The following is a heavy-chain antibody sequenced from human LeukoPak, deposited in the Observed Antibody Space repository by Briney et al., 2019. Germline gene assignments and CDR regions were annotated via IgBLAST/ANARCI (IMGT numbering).Heavy chain of an antibody. CDR1: GGSISSYY. D-gene: IGHD5-24*01. Sequence: PSETLSLTCTVSGGSISSYYWSWIRQPPGKGLEWIGYIYYSGSTNYNPSLKSRVTISVDTSKNQFSLKLSSVTAADTAVYYCARRAPGPTTIGDLGDDAFDIWGQGTMVTVSS. V-gene: IGHV4-59*01. CDR2: IYYSGST. CDR3: ARRAPGPTTIGDLGDDAFDI. J-gene: IGHJ3*02.